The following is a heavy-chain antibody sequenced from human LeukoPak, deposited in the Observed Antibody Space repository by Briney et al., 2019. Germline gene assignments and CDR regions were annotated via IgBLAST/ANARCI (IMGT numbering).Heavy chain of an antibody. V-gene: IGHV1-3*01. Sequence: GASVKVSCKASGYTFSNYAMHWVRQAPGQRLEWMGWINAGNGNTKYSQKFQGRVTITRDTSASTAYMELSSLRSEDTAVYYCAGLYSSGPYAFDIWGQGTMVTVSS. J-gene: IGHJ3*02. D-gene: IGHD6-19*01. CDR3: AGLYSSGPYAFDI. CDR1: GYTFSNYA. CDR2: INAGNGNT.